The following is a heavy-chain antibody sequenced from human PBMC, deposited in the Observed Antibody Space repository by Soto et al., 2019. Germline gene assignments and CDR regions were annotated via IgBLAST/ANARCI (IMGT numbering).Heavy chain of an antibody. CDR3: ARVRREVSGYIFDS. V-gene: IGHV4-31*03. J-gene: IGHJ4*02. CDR1: GDSIRNGSYY. CDR2: IYYTGHT. Sequence: QVQLQESGPGLVRPSQTLSLTCIVSGDSIRNGSYYWTWIRQHPGKGLEWIGYIYYTGHTYYNPSLESRVIISVVTSKNQFSLRLNSVTAADTAIFYCARVRREVSGYIFDSWGQGTLVAVS. D-gene: IGHD3-3*01.